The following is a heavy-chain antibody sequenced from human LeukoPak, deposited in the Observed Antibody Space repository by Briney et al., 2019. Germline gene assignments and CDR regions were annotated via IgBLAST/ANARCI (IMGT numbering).Heavy chain of an antibody. J-gene: IGHJ3*02. CDR3: AREVYDFWSGYPISHDAFDI. CDR1: GYSISSGYY. V-gene: IGHV4-38-2*02. Sequence: SETLSLTCTVSGYSISSGYYWGWIRQPPGKGLGWIGSIYHSGSTYYNPSLKSRVTISVDTSKNQFSLKLSSVTAADTAVYYCAREVYDFWSGYPISHDAFDIWGQGTMVTVSS. CDR2: IYHSGST. D-gene: IGHD3-3*01.